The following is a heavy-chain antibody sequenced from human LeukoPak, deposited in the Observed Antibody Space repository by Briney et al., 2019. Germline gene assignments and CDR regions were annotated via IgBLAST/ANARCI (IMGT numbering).Heavy chain of an antibody. CDR1: GYTFTGYY. CDR2: INPNSGGT. J-gene: IGHJ6*03. CDR3: ARDSSSSSDYYMDV. V-gene: IGHV1-2*02. Sequence: ASVKVSCKASGYTFTGYYMHWVRQAPGQGLEWMGWINPNSGGTNYAQKFQGRVTMTRDTSISTAYMELSRLRSDDTAVYYCARDSSSSSDYYMDVWGKGTTVTVPS. D-gene: IGHD6-6*01.